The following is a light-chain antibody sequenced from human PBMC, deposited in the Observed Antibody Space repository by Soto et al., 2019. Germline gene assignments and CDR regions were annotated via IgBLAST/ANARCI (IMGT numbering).Light chain of an antibody. J-gene: IGKJ2*01. CDR3: QYYGRSMYT. Sequence: ELVLTQSPGTLSLSPGERATLSCRASQSVTSSSLAWYQQKPGQAPRLLIYGASSRATGIPDRFSGSGAGTDFTLTISRLEPEDFAVYYCQYYGRSMYTFGQGTKLEI. CDR1: QSVTSSS. CDR2: GAS. V-gene: IGKV3-20*01.